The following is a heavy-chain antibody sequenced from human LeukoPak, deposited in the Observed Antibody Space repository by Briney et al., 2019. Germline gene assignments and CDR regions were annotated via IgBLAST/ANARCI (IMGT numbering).Heavy chain of an antibody. CDR1: GFTFSSYW. CDR2: IKQDGSEK. D-gene: IGHD2/OR15-2a*01. J-gene: IGHJ4*02. CDR3: AKGAISACYSLDQ. Sequence: GGSLRLSCAASGFTFSSYWMSWVRQAPGKGLEWVANIKQDGSEKYYVDSVKGRFTISRDSSKNTLYLQMNSLRAEDTAVYYCAKGAISACYSLDQWGQGTLVTVSS. V-gene: IGHV3-7*01.